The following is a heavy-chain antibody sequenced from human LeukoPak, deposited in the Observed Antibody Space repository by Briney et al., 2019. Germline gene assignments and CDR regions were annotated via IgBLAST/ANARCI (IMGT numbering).Heavy chain of an antibody. CDR3: ARATYYYDSSGDAFDI. CDR2: IYHSGST. D-gene: IGHD3-22*01. CDR1: GGSISSGGYS. V-gene: IGHV4-30-2*01. Sequence: SETLSLTCAVSGGSISSGGYSWSWIRQPPGKGLEWIGYIYHSGSTYYHPSLKSRVTISVDRSKNQFSLKLTSVTAADTAVYYCARATYYYDSSGDAFDIWGQGTMVTVSS. J-gene: IGHJ3*02.